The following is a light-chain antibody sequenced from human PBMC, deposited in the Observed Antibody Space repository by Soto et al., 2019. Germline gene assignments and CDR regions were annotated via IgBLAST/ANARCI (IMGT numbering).Light chain of an antibody. CDR1: RSNIGRST. CDR2: STN. CDR3: AAWDDTLSVWV. J-gene: IGLJ3*02. V-gene: IGLV1-44*01. Sequence: QSVLPQPPSTSGTPGQRVTISCSGSRSNIGRSTVNWYQQLPGTAPKVLVYSTNQRPSGVPDRFSGSKSGTSASLAISGLQSEDEADYYCAAWDDTLSVWVFGGGTQLTVL.